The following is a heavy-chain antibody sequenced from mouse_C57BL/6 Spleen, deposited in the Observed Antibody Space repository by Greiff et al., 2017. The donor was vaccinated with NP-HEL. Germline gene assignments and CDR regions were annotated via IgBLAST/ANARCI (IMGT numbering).Heavy chain of an antibody. D-gene: IGHD2-3*01. CDR2: IYPRDGST. V-gene: IGHV1-78*01. CDR1: GYTFTDHT. J-gene: IGHJ1*03. CDR3: AGIDGYYVSSYWYFDV. Sequence: VKLQQSDAELVKPGASVKISCKVSGYTFTDHTIHWMKQRPEQGLEWIGYIYPRDGSTKYNEKFKGKATLTADKSSSTAYMQLNSLTSEDSAVYFCAGIDGYYVSSYWYFDVWGTGTTVTVSS.